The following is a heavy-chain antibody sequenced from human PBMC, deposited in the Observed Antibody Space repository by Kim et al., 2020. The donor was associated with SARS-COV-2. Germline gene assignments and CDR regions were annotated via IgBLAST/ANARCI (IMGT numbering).Heavy chain of an antibody. D-gene: IGHD5-12*01. J-gene: IGHJ5*02. CDR3: ARDRKDGYNSAYWFDP. Sequence: SGKGRFTISRDNAKNSLYLQMNSLRAEDTAVYYCARDRKDGYNSAYWFDPWGQGTLVTVSS. V-gene: IGHV3-21*01.